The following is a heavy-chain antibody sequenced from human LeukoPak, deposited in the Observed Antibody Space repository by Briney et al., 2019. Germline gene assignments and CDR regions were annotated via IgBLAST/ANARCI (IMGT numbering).Heavy chain of an antibody. Sequence: PGGSLRPSCAASGFTFSDYYMSWIRQAPGKGLEWVSYISSSGSTIYYADSVKGRFTISRDNAKNSLYLQMNSLGAEDTAVYYCARHGAFCSSTSCRPKHWFDPWGQGTLVTVSS. CDR3: ARHGAFCSSTSCRPKHWFDP. CDR2: ISSSGSTI. J-gene: IGHJ5*02. D-gene: IGHD2-2*01. CDR1: GFTFSDYY. V-gene: IGHV3-11*01.